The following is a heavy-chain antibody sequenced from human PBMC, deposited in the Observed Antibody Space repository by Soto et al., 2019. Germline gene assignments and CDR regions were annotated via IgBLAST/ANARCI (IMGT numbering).Heavy chain of an antibody. V-gene: IGHV3-30*18. J-gene: IGHJ3*02. CDR2: ISYDGSNK. D-gene: IGHD1-26*01. CDR3: AKGGVGSTSNAFDI. Sequence: GGSLRLSCVASGFNLNTYGMHWVRQAPGKGLEWVAVISYDGSNKYYADSVKGRFTISRDNSKNTLYLQMNSLRAEDTAVYYCAKGGVGSTSNAFDIWGQGTMVTVSS. CDR1: GFNLNTYG.